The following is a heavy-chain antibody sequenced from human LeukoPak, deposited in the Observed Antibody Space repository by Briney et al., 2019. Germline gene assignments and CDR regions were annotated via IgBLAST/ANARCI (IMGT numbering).Heavy chain of an antibody. Sequence: PSQTLSLTCTVSGGSISSSSYYWGWIRQPPGKGLEWIGSIYYSGSTYYNPSLKSRVTISVDTSKNQFSLKLSSVTAADTAVYYCARDYYDSSGYPLNWFDPWGQGTLVTVSS. J-gene: IGHJ5*02. CDR3: ARDYYDSSGYPLNWFDP. CDR1: GGSISSSSYY. CDR2: IYYSGST. V-gene: IGHV4-39*01. D-gene: IGHD3-22*01.